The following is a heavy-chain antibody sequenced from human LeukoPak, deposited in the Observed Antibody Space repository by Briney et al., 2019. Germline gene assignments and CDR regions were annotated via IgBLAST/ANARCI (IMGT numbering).Heavy chain of an antibody. CDR2: ISNSGTII. CDR1: GFAFRNYY. D-gene: IGHD6-19*01. V-gene: IGHV3-11*01. Sequence: GGSLRLSCAASGFAFRNYYMNWIRQAPGKGLEWVSYISNSGTIIYYAESVKGRFTISRDNAKKSLYLQMNSLRAEDTAVYYCARDLAMAGRDLDYWGQGTLVTVSS. CDR3: ARDLAMAGRDLDY. J-gene: IGHJ4*02.